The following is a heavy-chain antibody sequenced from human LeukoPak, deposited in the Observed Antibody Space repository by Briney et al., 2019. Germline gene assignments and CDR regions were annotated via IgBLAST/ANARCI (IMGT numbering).Heavy chain of an antibody. J-gene: IGHJ4*02. CDR1: GFTLSTYW. CDR2: IRPEGTTT. V-gene: IGHV3-74*03. CDR3: ARDLDWILFDY. D-gene: IGHD3-9*01. Sequence: GESLRLFCAVSGFTLSTYWMHWARQAPGKGLVWVARIRPEGTTTAYADSVKGRFTISRDNAKNTLFLQMNSLSAEDTAVYYCARDLDWILFDYWGQGTLVTVSS.